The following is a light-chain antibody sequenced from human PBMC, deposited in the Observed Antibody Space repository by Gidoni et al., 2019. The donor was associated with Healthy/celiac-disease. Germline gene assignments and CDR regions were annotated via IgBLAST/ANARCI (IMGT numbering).Light chain of an antibody. V-gene: IGLV3-1*01. CDR3: QAWDSSTALV. CDR1: KLGEKY. J-gene: IGLJ2*01. CDR2: QDS. Sequence: SSELPQPPSVSVSPGHTASLPCSGDKLGEKYACWYQQKPGQSPVLVIYQDSKRPAGIPERFSGSNSGNTATRTISGTQAMEEADYYCQAWDSSTALVFGGGTKLTVL.